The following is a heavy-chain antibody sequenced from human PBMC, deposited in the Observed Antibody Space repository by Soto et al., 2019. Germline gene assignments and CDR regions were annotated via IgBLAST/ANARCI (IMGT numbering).Heavy chain of an antibody. CDR3: ARSSNSGNDEYYFDY. CDR1: TFSFSTSS. D-gene: IGHD5-12*01. CDR2: ISSVSSTI. J-gene: IGHJ4*02. V-gene: IGHV3-48*02. Sequence: PGGSLRLSCAASTFSFSTSSMNWVRQAPGKGLEWVSFISSVSSTIYYAESVKGRFTISRDNAKNSLYLQMNSLRDEDTAVYYCARSSNSGNDEYYFDYWGQGTLVTVSS.